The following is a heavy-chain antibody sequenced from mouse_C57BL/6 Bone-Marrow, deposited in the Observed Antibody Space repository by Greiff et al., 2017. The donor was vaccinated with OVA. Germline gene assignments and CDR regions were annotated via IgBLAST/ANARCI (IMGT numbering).Heavy chain of an antibody. Sequence: QVQLQQSGAELVKPGASVKMSCKASGYTFTSYWITWVKQRPGQGLEWIGDIYPGSGSTNYNEKFKSKATLTVDTSSSTAYMKLSSLTSEDSAVYYCARGYYYGSEGYWGQGTTLTVSS. CDR3: ARGYYYGSEGY. V-gene: IGHV1-55*01. CDR1: GYTFTSYW. J-gene: IGHJ2*01. D-gene: IGHD1-1*01. CDR2: IYPGSGST.